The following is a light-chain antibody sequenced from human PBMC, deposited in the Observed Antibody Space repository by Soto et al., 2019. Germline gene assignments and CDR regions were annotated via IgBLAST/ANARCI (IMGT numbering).Light chain of an antibody. CDR1: QSVRSY. CDR3: QQRSSWPRIT. CDR2: DAS. Sequence: EFVLTQSPGTLSLSPGERATLSCRASQSVRSYLAWYQQKPGQAPRLLIYDASNRAPGIPARFSGSGSGTDFTLTISSLEPDDFAVYYCQQRSSWPRITFGQGTRLEIK. V-gene: IGKV3-11*01. J-gene: IGKJ5*01.